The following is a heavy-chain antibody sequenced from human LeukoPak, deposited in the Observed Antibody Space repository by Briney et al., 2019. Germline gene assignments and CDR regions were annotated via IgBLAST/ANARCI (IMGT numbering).Heavy chain of an antibody. J-gene: IGHJ4*02. V-gene: IGHV4-59*01. D-gene: IGHD2-8*01. Sequence: SETLSLTCSVSGASINNYYWTWIRQPPGKGLEWIGYVYHTGASGYHPSLKSRVAMSLDTSRNQVSLNLRSVTAADTAVYFCTRVVNGGHFDYWGQGTLVTVSS. CDR3: TRVVNGGHFDY. CDR1: GASINNYY. CDR2: VYHTGAS.